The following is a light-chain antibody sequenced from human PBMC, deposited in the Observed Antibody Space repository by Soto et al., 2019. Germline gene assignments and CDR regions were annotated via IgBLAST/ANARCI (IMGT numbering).Light chain of an antibody. CDR3: QHALSLPLN. J-gene: IGKJ3*01. CDR2: VAS. CDR1: QSISKY. V-gene: IGKV1-39*01. Sequence: TQTLADLSPAATLTVTSTSRASQSISKYLNWYQQKPGKAPKLLIYVASTLESGVPSRFSGSGSGTNFTLTISRLQPEDFATYFCQHALSLPLNFGPGTKVDIK.